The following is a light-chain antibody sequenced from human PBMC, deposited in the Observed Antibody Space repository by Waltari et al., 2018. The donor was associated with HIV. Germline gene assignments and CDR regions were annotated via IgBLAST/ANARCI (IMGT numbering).Light chain of an antibody. CDR1: SGGIGGHRY. J-gene: IGLJ2*01. CDR2: GLN. V-gene: IGLV2-8*01. Sequence: QSALTQPPFAPGPPGQSVTISSAGRSGGIGGHRYVSWYQQHPGKAPKLLIYGLNQRPSGVPDRFSGAKSGNRASLTVSGLRAEEEAEEFCSAYGGRHKLLFGGGTTLTV. CDR3: SAYGGRHKLL.